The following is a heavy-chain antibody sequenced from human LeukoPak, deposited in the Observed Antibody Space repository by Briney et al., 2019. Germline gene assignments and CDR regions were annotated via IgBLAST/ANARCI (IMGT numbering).Heavy chain of an antibody. CDR1: GYSFSNNG. D-gene: IGHD3-16*01. Sequence: GRSLRLSCVASGYSFSNNGMHWVRQAPGKGLEWVAVIWNDGSKKYYADSVKGRFTISSDSSKNTLYLQLNSLRAEDTAVYYCARDLTAYFDYWGQGTLVTVSS. CDR3: ARDLTAYFDY. J-gene: IGHJ4*02. CDR2: IWNDGSKK. V-gene: IGHV3-33*01.